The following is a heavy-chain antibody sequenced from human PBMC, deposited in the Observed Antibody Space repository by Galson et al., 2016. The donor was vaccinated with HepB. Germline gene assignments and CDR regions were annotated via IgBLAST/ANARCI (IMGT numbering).Heavy chain of an antibody. CDR2: IYSGGKT. V-gene: IGHV3-53*01. CDR1: EFTVGNNY. CDR3: STINY. Sequence: SLRLSCAASEFTVGNNYMSWVRQAPGKGLEWVSVIYSGGKTYYRDSVKGRFTVSRGSSKNTLFLQMDSLRAEDTAVYYCSTINYWGQGTLVTVSS. J-gene: IGHJ4*02.